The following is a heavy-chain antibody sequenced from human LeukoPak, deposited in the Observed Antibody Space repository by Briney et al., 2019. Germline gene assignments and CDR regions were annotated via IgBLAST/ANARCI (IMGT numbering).Heavy chain of an antibody. V-gene: IGHV1-2*02. D-gene: IGHD6-13*01. Sequence: ASVKVSCKASGYTFTGYYMHWVRQAPGQGLEWMGWINPNSGGTNYAQKFQGRVTMTRDTSISTAYMELSRLRSDDTAVYYCARGIAAAGTNFDYWGQGTLVTVSS. CDR2: INPNSGGT. CDR3: ARGIAAAGTNFDY. J-gene: IGHJ4*02. CDR1: GYTFTGYY.